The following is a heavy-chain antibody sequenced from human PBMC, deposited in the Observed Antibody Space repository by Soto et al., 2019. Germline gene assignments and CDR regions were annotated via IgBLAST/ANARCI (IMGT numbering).Heavy chain of an antibody. D-gene: IGHD2-21*02. J-gene: IGHJ5*02. V-gene: IGHV4-4*02. CDR1: GGSISSSNW. CDR3: ARGGRVTPNWFDP. Sequence: QVQLQESGPGLVKPSGTLSLTCAVSGGSISSSNWWSWVRQPPGKGLEWIGEIHHNGITNYSPSLKGRLTTSVDNSKTRFSLRMSSVTAADTAVYYCARGGRVTPNWFDPWGQGTVVTVSS. CDR2: IHHNGIT.